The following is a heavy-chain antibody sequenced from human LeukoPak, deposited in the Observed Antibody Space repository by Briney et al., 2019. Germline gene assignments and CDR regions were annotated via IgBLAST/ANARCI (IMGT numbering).Heavy chain of an antibody. CDR3: ARWAIKGYYADV. J-gene: IGHJ6*04. CDR1: GDSLGTYY. D-gene: IGHD2-2*01. V-gene: IGHV4-4*09. Sequence: PSETLSLTCTISGDSLGTYYWTWIRHPPGKGLEWIGYIYLGVSTNYNPSLKSRVTLSVDTSKNQFSLRLTSLTAADTATYYCARWAIKGYYADVWGTGTTVIVSS. CDR2: IYLGVST.